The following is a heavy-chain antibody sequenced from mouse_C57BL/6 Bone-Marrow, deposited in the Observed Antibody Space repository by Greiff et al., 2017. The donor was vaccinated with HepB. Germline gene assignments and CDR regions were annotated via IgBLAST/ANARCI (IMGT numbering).Heavy chain of an antibody. Sequence: EVNVVESGGDLVKPGGSLKLSCAASGFTFSSYGMSWVRQTPDKRLEWVATISSGGSYTYYPDSVKGRFTISRDNAKNTLYLQMSSLKSEDTAMYYCARLWLLRRYYFDYWGQGTTLTVSS. V-gene: IGHV5-6*01. CDR3: ARLWLLRRYYFDY. CDR1: GFTFSSYG. D-gene: IGHD2-3*01. J-gene: IGHJ2*01. CDR2: ISSGGSYT.